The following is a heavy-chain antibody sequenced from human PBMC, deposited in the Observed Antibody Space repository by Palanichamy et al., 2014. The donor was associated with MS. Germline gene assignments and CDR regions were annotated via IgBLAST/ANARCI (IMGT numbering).Heavy chain of an antibody. J-gene: IGHJ6*02. CDR1: GFTFSSYG. D-gene: IGHD3-10*01. CDR2: IWYDGSNK. Sequence: QVQLVESGGGVVQPGRSLRLSCAASGFTFSSYGMHWVRQAPGKGLEWVAVIWYDGSNKYYADSVTGRFTISRDNSKNTLYLQMNSLRAEDTAVYYCARDLSLMVRGVNVYGMDVWGQGTTVTVSS. V-gene: IGHV3-33*01. CDR3: ARDLSLMVRGVNVYGMDV.